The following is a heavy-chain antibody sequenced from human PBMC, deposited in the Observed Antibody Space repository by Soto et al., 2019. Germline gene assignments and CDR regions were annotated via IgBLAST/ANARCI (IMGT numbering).Heavy chain of an antibody. D-gene: IGHD3-22*01. CDR2: IYYSGST. V-gene: IGHV4-31*03. CDR3: ARGARLDYYDSSGYLNWFDP. J-gene: IGHJ5*01. CDR1: GGSISSGGYY. Sequence: ASETLSLTCTVSGGSISSGGYYGSWIRQHPGKGLEWIGYIYYSGSTYYNPSLKSRGTISVDTSKNQFSLKLSSVTAADTAVYYCARGARLDYYDSSGYLNWFDPWGQGPLVTVSS.